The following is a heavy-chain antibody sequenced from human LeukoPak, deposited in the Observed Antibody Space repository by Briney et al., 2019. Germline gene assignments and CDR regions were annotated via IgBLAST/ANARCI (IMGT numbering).Heavy chain of an antibody. CDR2: MNQCGGA. J-gene: IGHJ2*01. Sequence: PSETLSLTCAVYGASFSNYYWGWVRQPPGKGLEWIGEMNQCGGANYNPSLKSRVTLSVDTSKNQFSLKLDSVTAADTAVYYCARGGGAARPRYFDLWGRGTLVTVSS. V-gene: IGHV4-34*01. D-gene: IGHD6-6*01. CDR3: ARGGGAARPRYFDL. CDR1: GASFSNYY.